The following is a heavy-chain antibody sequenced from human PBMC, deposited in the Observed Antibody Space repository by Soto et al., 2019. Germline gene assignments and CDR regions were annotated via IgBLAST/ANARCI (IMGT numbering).Heavy chain of an antibody. CDR1: GFTFSSYG. V-gene: IGHV3-30*18. CDR3: AKDVIRSYYYYGLDV. CDR2: ISYDGSDK. J-gene: IGHJ6*02. D-gene: IGHD2-21*01. Sequence: QVQLVESGGGVVQPGRSLRLSCAASGFTFSSYGMHWVRQAPGKGLAWVALISYDGSDKYYADSVKGRFTISRDNSKNTLYLQMNSLRAEDTAVYYCAKDVIRSYYYYGLDVWGQGTTVTVSS.